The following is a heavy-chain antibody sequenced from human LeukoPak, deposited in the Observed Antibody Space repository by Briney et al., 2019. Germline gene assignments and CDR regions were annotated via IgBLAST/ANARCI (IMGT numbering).Heavy chain of an antibody. V-gene: IGHV3-30*02. CDR3: AKVRLYYDSSGYLDY. J-gene: IGHJ4*02. CDR1: GFTFSSYG. CDR2: IRYDGSNK. D-gene: IGHD3-22*01. Sequence: GGSLRLSCAASGFTFSSYGMHWVRQAPGKGLEWVAFIRYDGSNKYYADSVKGRFTISRDNSKNTLYLQMNSLRAEDTAVYYCAKVRLYYDSSGYLDYWGQGTLVTVSS.